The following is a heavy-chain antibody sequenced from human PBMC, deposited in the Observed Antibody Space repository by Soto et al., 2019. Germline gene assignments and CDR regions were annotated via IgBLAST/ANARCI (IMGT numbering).Heavy chain of an antibody. CDR3: ARANQGGSSDY. Sequence: GSLRLSCAASGVTFSSYSMNWVRQAPGKGLEWVSSISSSSSYIYYADSVKGRFTISRDNAKNSLYLQMNSLRAEDTAVYYCARANQGGSSDYWGQGTLVTVSS. CDR2: ISSSSSYI. CDR1: GVTFSSYS. D-gene: IGHD2-2*01. V-gene: IGHV3-21*01. J-gene: IGHJ4*02.